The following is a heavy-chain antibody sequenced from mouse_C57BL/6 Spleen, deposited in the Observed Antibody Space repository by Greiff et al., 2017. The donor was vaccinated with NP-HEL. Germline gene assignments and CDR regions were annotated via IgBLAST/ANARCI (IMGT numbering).Heavy chain of an antibody. CDR1: GYTFTSYW. CDR2: IDPSDSET. J-gene: IGHJ1*03. CDR3: ARSGRRNFDV. Sequence: QVQLKQPGAELVRPGSSVKLSCKASGYTFTSYWMHWVKQRPIQGLEWIGNIDPSDSETHYNQKFKDKATLTVDKSSSTAYMQLSSLTSEDSAVYYCARSGRRNFDVWGTGTTVTVSS. D-gene: IGHD2-12*01. V-gene: IGHV1-52*01.